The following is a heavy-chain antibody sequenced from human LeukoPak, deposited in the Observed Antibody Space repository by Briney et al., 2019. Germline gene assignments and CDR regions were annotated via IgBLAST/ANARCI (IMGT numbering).Heavy chain of an antibody. CDR3: ARSLNIVVVTDWYFDL. Sequence: GASVKVSCKASGYTSTSYDINWVRQATGQGLEWMGWMNPNSGNTGYAQKFQGRVTMTRNTSISTAYMELSSLRSEDTAVYYCARSLNIVVVTDWYFDLWGRGTLVTVSS. CDR1: GYTSTSYD. V-gene: IGHV1-8*01. D-gene: IGHD2-21*02. J-gene: IGHJ2*01. CDR2: MNPNSGNT.